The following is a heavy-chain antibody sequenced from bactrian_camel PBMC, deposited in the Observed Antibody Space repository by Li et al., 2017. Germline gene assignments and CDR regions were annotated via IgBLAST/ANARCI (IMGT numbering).Heavy chain of an antibody. CDR2: ISTDGST. Sequence: LVESGGGSVQAGGSMRLSCTAPGFTFVRSDMGWYRQAPGNECELVSTISTDGSTYYADSVKGRFTVSLDKAKNTVDLQMNSLKPEDTAIYFCATSFQLPCLGFDERAYDYWGQGTQVTVS. V-gene: IGHV3S55*01. CDR1: GFTFVRSD. D-gene: IGHD3*01. J-gene: IGHJ4*01. CDR3: ATSFQLPCLGFDERAYDY.